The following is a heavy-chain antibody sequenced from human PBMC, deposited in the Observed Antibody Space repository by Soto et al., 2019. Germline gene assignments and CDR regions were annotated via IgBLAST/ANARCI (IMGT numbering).Heavy chain of an antibody. D-gene: IGHD2-2*02. CDR2: ISAYSGNK. CDR3: ARGGDCSSTSCYTPNYYYGLGI. CDR1: GYNFVTYG. J-gene: IGHJ6*04. V-gene: IGHV1-18*01. Sequence: ASVKVSCKASGYNFVTYGITWVRQAPGQGLEWLGWISAYSGNKNYAQNFQGRVTMTTDKSTSTAYMELRSLRSDDTAVYFCARGGDCSSTSCYTPNYYYGLGIWGKGTTVTVSS.